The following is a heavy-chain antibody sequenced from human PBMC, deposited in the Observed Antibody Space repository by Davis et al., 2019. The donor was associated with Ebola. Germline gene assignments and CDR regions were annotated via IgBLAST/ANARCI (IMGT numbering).Heavy chain of an antibody. V-gene: IGHV3-74*01. Sequence: GESLKISCAASGFTFSSYWMHWVRQAPGKGLVWVSRINSDGSSTSYADSVKGRFTISRDNAKNTLYLQMNSLRAEDTAVYYCARDIVVVPAAGAEYGMDVWGQGTTVTVSS. CDR1: GFTFSSYW. J-gene: IGHJ6*02. D-gene: IGHD2-2*01. CDR2: INSDGSST. CDR3: ARDIVVVPAAGAEYGMDV.